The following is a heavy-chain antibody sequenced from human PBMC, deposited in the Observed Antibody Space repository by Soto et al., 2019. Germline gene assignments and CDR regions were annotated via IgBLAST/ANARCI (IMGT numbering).Heavy chain of an antibody. V-gene: IGHV4-30-4*01. Sequence: QVQLQESGPGLVKPSQTLSLTCSVSGDSVSSGDSYWSWIRQPPGKALEWIGYTSFSGYTSYSPSLKSRVTISVGMSKSQFSLRLTSVTAADTAVYYCVRGGNPYHYATSGPGTFDKWGQGTLVSVSS. CDR3: VRGGNPYHYATSGPGTFDK. J-gene: IGHJ4*02. CDR1: GDSVSSGDSY. D-gene: IGHD1-26*01. CDR2: TSFSGYT.